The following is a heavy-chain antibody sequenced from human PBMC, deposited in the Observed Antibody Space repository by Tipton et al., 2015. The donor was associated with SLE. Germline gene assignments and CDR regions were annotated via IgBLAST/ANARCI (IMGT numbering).Heavy chain of an antibody. Sequence: SLRLSCAASGFTFDDYAMHWVRQAPGKGLEWVSGISWNSGSIGYADSVKGRFTISRNNAKNSLYLQMNSLRAEDTALYYCAKDKAGVGAFDIWGQGTMVTVSS. CDR1: GFTFDDYA. D-gene: IGHD6-19*01. CDR2: ISWNSGSI. V-gene: IGHV3-9*01. CDR3: AKDKAGVGAFDI. J-gene: IGHJ3*02.